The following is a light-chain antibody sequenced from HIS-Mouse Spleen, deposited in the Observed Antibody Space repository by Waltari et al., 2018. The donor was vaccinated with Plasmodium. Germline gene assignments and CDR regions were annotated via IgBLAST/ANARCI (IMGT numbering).Light chain of an antibody. CDR2: DAS. V-gene: IGKV1-33*01. CDR1: QDISNY. Sequence: DIQMTQSPSSLSASVGDRVTITGQAHQDISNYLNWYQQKPGKAPKLLIYDASNLETGVPSRFNGSGSVTDFTFTISSLQPEDIATYDCQQYDNLPPYTFGQGTKLEIK. J-gene: IGKJ2*01. CDR3: QQYDNLPPYT.